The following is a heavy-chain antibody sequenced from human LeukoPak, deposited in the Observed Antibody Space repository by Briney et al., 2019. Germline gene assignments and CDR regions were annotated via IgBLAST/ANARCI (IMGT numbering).Heavy chain of an antibody. CDR2: IYTSGST. CDR3: ARQGDNDYGDYGSEFDAFDI. J-gene: IGHJ3*02. Sequence: PSETLSLTCTVSGGSISSYYWSWIRQPAGKGLEWIGRIYTSGSTNYNPSLKSRVTMSVDTSKNQFSLKLSSVTAADTAVYYCARQGDNDYGDYGSEFDAFDIWGQGTMVTVSS. D-gene: IGHD4-17*01. CDR1: GGSISSYY. V-gene: IGHV4-4*07.